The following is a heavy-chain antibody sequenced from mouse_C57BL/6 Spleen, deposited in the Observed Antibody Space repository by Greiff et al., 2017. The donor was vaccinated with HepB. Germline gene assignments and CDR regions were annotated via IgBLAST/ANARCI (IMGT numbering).Heavy chain of an antibody. CDR2: IYPGDGDT. Sequence: QVQLKESGPELVKPGASVKISCKASGYAFSSSWMNWVKQRPGKGLEWIGRIYPGDGDTNYNGKFKGKATLTADKSSSTAYMQLSSLTSEDSAVYFCARKGGRDYYAMDYWGQGTSVTVSS. CDR1: GYAFSSSW. D-gene: IGHD3-3*01. CDR3: ARKGGRDYYAMDY. V-gene: IGHV1-82*01. J-gene: IGHJ4*01.